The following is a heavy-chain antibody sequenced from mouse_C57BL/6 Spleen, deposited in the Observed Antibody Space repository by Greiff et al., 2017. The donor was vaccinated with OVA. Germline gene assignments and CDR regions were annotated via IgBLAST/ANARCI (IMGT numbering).Heavy chain of an antibody. CDR2: ISSGGDYI. V-gene: IGHV5-9-1*02. J-gene: IGHJ4*01. CDR1: GFTFSSYA. CDR3: TRVTVVAREYAMDY. D-gene: IGHD1-1*01. Sequence: VQLKESGEGLVKPGGSLKLSCAASGFTFSSYAMSWVRQTPEKRLEWVAYISSGGDYIYYADTVKGRFTISRDNARNTLYLQMSSLKSEDTAMYYCTRVTVVAREYAMDYWGQGTSVTVSS.